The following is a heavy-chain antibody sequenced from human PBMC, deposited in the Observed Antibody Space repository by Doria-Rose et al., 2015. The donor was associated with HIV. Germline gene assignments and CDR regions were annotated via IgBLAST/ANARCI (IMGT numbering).Heavy chain of an antibody. Sequence: QVQLQESGPGLVKPAETLSLTCTVSGGSISSYYWNWIRQPPGKGLEWIGYIYSSGSTRYNSPLKSRVTIAKDTSKTQFSQKLSSVTAADTAVYYCARFRPSRGIYYSLDVWGKGTTVTVSS. CDR3: ARFRPSRGIYYSLDV. D-gene: IGHD3-10*01. J-gene: IGHJ6*03. V-gene: IGHV4-4*09. CDR1: GGSISSYY. CDR2: IYSSGST.